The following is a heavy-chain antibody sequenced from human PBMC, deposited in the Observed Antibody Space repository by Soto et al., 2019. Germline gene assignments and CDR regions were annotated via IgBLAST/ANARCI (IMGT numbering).Heavy chain of an antibody. CDR2: RNPNSGNT. V-gene: IGHV1-8*01. D-gene: IGHD2-15*01. CDR3: ARGYCGGRSCYPAWFDP. CDR1: GYTFTSYD. J-gene: IGHJ5*02. Sequence: QVQLVQSGAEVKKPGASVKVSCKASGYTFTSYDINWVRQATGQGLEWMGWRNPNSGNTGYAQKFQGRVTLTRNTSISTADMELSSLRSEDTAVYYCARGYCGGRSCYPAWFDPLGQGNLVTVSS.